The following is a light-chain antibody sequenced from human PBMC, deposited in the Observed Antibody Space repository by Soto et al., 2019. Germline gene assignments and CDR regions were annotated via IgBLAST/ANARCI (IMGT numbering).Light chain of an antibody. V-gene: IGKV1-5*03. CDR3: QQYSDYPYT. Sequence: DIQMTQSPSTLSASVGDRVTITCRASQSISSWLAWYQQKPGKAPKLLIYMASTLEGGVPARFSGSESGTEFILTINSLQADDSGTYCCQQYSDYPYTFGQGTKLEIK. CDR2: MAS. CDR1: QSISSW. J-gene: IGKJ2*01.